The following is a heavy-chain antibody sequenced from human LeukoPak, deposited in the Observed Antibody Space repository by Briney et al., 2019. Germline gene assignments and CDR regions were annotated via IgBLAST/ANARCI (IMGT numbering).Heavy chain of an antibody. CDR3: ARGSGVLTAFDI. J-gene: IGHJ3*02. Sequence: ASETLSLTCTVSGGSISSYYWSWIGQPPGKGLEWCGYIYYSGSTNYTPSLKSRVTISVDTSKNQFSLKLSSVPAADTAVYYCARGSGVLTAFDIWAQGTRVTVSS. D-gene: IGHD3-9*01. CDR1: GGSISSYY. CDR2: IYYSGST. V-gene: IGHV4-59*01.